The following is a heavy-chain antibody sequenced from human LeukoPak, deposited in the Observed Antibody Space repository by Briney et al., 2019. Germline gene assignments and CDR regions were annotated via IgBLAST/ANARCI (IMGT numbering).Heavy chain of an antibody. D-gene: IGHD1-26*01. CDR2: IYYSGST. J-gene: IGHJ3*02. V-gene: IGHV4-59*01. CDR1: GGSISGYY. Sequence: PSENLSLTCTVSGGSISGYYWSWIRQPPGKGLEWIGYIYYSGSTNYNPSLKSRVTISVDTSKNQFSLKLSSVTAADTAVYYCARALRGSYGRIDAFDIWAKGQWSPSLQ. CDR3: ARALRGSYGRIDAFDI.